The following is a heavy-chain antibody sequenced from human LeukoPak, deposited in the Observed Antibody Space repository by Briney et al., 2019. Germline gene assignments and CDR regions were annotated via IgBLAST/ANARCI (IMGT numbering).Heavy chain of an antibody. Sequence: ASVKVSCKASGYTFTGYYMHWVRQAPGQGLEWMGWIDPNSGGTNYVEKFLGRVTMTRDTSMSTAHMELSRLRSDDTAVYYCARGWDNWDYWGQGSLVTVSS. D-gene: IGHD1-1*01. V-gene: IGHV1-2*02. J-gene: IGHJ4*02. CDR1: GYTFTGYY. CDR3: ARGWDNWDY. CDR2: IDPNSGGT.